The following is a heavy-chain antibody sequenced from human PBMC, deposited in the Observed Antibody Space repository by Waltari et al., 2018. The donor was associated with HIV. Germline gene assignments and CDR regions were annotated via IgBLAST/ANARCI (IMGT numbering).Heavy chain of an antibody. CDR3: ARGPSLRAFRGNLYFNSSLDV. Sequence: LTCLLSGGSFSGFYWTWVRHSPGKGVEWIGEIDQSGASRFNPSLKRRITISMDTSRSHFALKLSPVSPADTAVYYCARGPSLRAFRGNLYFNSSLDVWGQGTTVTVSS. J-gene: IGHJ6*02. V-gene: IGHV4-34*01. D-gene: IGHD1-1*01. CDR1: GGSFSGFY. CDR2: IDQSGAS.